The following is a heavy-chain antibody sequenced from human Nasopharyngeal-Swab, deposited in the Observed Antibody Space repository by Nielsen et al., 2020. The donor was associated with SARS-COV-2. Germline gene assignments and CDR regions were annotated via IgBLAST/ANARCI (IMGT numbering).Heavy chain of an antibody. J-gene: IGHJ4*02. CDR1: GFTFSTYA. D-gene: IGHD2-15*01. V-gene: IGHV3-72*01. CDR2: SRNKAESYTT. Sequence: GESLKISCTASGFTFSTYAMSWVRQAPGKGLEWIGRSRNKAESYTTEYAASVRGRFTLSRDDSKDSLYLQMNSLKIEDTAMYYCTRGSCRGGTCYGGDYWGQGTLVTVSS. CDR3: TRGSCRGGTCYGGDY.